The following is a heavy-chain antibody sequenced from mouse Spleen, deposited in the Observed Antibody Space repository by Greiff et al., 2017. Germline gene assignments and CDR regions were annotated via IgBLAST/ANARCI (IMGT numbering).Heavy chain of an antibody. CDR1: GFNIKDYY. CDR2: IDPENGNT. J-gene: IGHJ4*01. CDR3: ARDTTGHYAMDY. D-gene: IGHD1-1*01. Sequence: EVQLQQSGAELVRPGALVKLSCKASGFNIKDYYMHWVKQRPEQGLEWIGWIDPENGNTIYDPKFQGKASITADTSSNPAYLQLSSLTSEDTAVYYCARDTTGHYAMDYWGQGTSVTVSS. V-gene: IGHV14-1*02.